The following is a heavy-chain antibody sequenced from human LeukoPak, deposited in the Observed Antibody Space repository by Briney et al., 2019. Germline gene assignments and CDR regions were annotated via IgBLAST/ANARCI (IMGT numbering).Heavy chain of an antibody. Sequence: GGSLRLSCAASGLTFSMPAMDWVRQAPGKGLEWVAVISYDGSNKYYADSVKGRFTISRDNSKNTLYLQMNSLRAEDTAVYYCARGDYYGSGSQNYYYYYMDVWGKGTTVTISS. J-gene: IGHJ6*03. D-gene: IGHD3-10*01. CDR3: ARGDYYGSGSQNYYYYYMDV. CDR2: ISYDGSNK. V-gene: IGHV3-30*19. CDR1: GLTFSMPA.